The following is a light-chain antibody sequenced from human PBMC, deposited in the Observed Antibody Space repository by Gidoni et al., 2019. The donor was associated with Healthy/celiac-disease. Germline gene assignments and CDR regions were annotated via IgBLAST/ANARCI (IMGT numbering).Light chain of an antibody. CDR1: QSISSW. CDR3: QQYNSYTWT. V-gene: IGKV1-5*03. CDR2: KAS. J-gene: IGKJ1*01. Sequence: DSQMPQPPPTRSASVGDRVTINCRASQSISSWLAWYQQKPGKAPKLLIYKASSLESGVPSRFSGSGSGTEFTLTISSLQPDDFATYYCQQYNSYTWTFGQGTKVEIK.